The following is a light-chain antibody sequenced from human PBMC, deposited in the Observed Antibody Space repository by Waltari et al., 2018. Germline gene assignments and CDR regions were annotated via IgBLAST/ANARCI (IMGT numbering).Light chain of an antibody. J-gene: IGKJ2*01. Sequence: VTITCQASQSIRNWLAWYQQKPGKAPRTLIYEASSLENGVPSRFSGSGSGTDFTLTINSLQPEDFATYFCQHYNSPPYNFGQGTKVEIK. V-gene: IGKV1-5*01. CDR1: QSIRNW. CDR2: EAS. CDR3: QHYNSPPYN.